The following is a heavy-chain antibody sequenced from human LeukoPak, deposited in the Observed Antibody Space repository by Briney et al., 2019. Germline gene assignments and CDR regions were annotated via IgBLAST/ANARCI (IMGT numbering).Heavy chain of an antibody. D-gene: IGHD3-22*01. V-gene: IGHV4-61*01. Sequence: SETLSLTCTVSGGSVSSGSYYRSWIRQPPGKGLEWIGYIYYSGSTYYNPSLKSRVTISVDTSKNQFSLKLSSVTAADTAVYYCARGHYYDSSGYPPVGAFDIWGQGTMVTVSS. CDR2: IYYSGST. J-gene: IGHJ3*02. CDR1: GGSVSSGSYY. CDR3: ARGHYYDSSGYPPVGAFDI.